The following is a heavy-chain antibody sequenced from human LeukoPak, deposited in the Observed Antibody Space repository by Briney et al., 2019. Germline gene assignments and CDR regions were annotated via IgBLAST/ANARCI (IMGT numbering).Heavy chain of an antibody. D-gene: IGHD3-22*01. V-gene: IGHV3-33*01. Sequence: HPGGSLRLSCAASGFTFRTYGMHWVRQAPGKGLEWVAVVRYDGGNKHYADSVKGRFTISRDNSKNTLYLQMNSLRAEDTAVYYCARDRTYYYDSSGYEDYWGQGTLVTVSS. CDR2: VRYDGGNK. CDR3: ARDRTYYYDSSGYEDY. CDR1: GFTFRTYG. J-gene: IGHJ4*02.